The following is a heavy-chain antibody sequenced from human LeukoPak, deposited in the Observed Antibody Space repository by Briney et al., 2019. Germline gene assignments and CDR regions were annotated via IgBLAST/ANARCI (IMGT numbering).Heavy chain of an antibody. J-gene: IGHJ3*02. CDR1: GFTLSSYA. Sequence: GGSLRLSCAASGFTLSSYAMSWVRQAPGKGLEWVSEIYSDGSTYYAASVKGRFSISRDNSKNTVYLQMNSLRVEDTAVYYCARELREHGVFDIWGQGTMVTVSS. V-gene: IGHV3-53*01. CDR3: ARELREHGVFDI. D-gene: IGHD1-26*01. CDR2: IYSDGST.